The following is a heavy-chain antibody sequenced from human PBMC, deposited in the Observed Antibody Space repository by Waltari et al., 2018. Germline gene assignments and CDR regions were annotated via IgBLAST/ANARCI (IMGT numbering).Heavy chain of an antibody. CDR1: GYTFTSYG. Sequence: QVQLVQSGAEVKKPGASVKVSCKASGYTFTSYGISWVRQAPGQGLEWVGWISACQGHTKYAHDHQGRVTLTTDTSTSTAYMELRSLRSDDTTVYYCARDWRYSGSYPRSCRFDYWGQGTLVTVSS. CDR2: ISACQGHT. CDR3: ARDWRYSGSYPRSCRFDY. D-gene: IGHD1-26*01. V-gene: IGHV1-18*01. J-gene: IGHJ4*02.